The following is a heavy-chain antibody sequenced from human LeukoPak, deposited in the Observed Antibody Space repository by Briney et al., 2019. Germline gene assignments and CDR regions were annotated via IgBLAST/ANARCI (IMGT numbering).Heavy chain of an antibody. V-gene: IGHV3-48*03. Sequence: PAGSLRLSCAASAFTFSSYRMNWVRRAPGKGLEWVSYISSSGSSIYYAASVKGRFPISRDNAKHSLYLPVDSLRAEDAAVYYCARVCSRRDFDYWGQGTLVTVSS. CDR1: AFTFSSYR. CDR3: ARVCSRRDFDY. J-gene: IGHJ4*02. D-gene: IGHD6-13*01. CDR2: ISSSGSSI.